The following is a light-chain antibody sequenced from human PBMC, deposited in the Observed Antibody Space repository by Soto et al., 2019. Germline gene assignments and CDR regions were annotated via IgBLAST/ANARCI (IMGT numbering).Light chain of an antibody. Sequence: EIVLTQSPGTLSLSPGERATLSCRASQRVSSSYLAWYQQKPGQAPRLLIYGASSRATGIPDRFSGSGSGTEFTLTISSLQPDDFATYYCQQYNSYSLTFGQGTKVDVK. CDR2: GAS. CDR3: QQYNSYSLT. V-gene: IGKV3-20*01. CDR1: QRVSSSY. J-gene: IGKJ1*01.